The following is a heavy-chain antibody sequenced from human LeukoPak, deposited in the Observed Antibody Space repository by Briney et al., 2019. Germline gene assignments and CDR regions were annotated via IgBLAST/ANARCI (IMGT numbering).Heavy chain of an antibody. V-gene: IGHV3-23*01. J-gene: IGHJ4*02. D-gene: IGHD3-10*01. Sequence: SGGSLRLSCAASGFTFSSYAMSWVRQAPGKGLEWVSTIFGSGTSTYYADSVRGRFAISRDNSKNTLSLQMNSLRAEDTAVYYCARDYYASGSYADYWGQGTLVTVSS. CDR3: ARDYYASGSYADY. CDR1: GFTFSSYA. CDR2: IFGSGTST.